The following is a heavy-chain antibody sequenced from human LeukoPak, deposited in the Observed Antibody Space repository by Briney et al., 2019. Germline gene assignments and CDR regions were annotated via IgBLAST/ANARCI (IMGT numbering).Heavy chain of an antibody. CDR3: ARDFGNVGYSSGTDLDY. V-gene: IGHV1-18*01. Sequence: ASVKVSCKASGYTFSNSGISWVRQAPGQGLEWMGWVSAYDANTNSAQKLQGRLTMTTDTSTSTAYMELRSLRSDDTAVYYCARDFGNVGYSSGTDLDYWGQGTLVTVSS. D-gene: IGHD6-19*01. CDR1: GYTFSNSG. CDR2: VSAYDANT. J-gene: IGHJ4*02.